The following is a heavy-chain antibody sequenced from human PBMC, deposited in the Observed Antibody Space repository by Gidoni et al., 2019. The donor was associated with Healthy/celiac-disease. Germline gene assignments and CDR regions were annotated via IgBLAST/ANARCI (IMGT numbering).Heavy chain of an antibody. CDR2: IYHSGST. Sequence: QVQLQESGPGLVQPSRTLSLTCAVSGGSISSSNWWSWVRQPPGKGLEWIGEIYHSGSTNYNPALKSRVTISVDKSKNQFSRKLSSVTAADTAVYYCARKKNYYDSSGYYDYWGQGTLVTVSS. J-gene: IGHJ4*02. CDR1: GGSISSSNW. D-gene: IGHD3-22*01. V-gene: IGHV4-4*02. CDR3: ARKKNYYDSSGYYDY.